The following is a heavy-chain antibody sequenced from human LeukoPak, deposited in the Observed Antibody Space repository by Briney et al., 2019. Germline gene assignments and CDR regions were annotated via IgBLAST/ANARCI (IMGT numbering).Heavy chain of an antibody. V-gene: IGHV3-21*01. D-gene: IGHD3-22*01. CDR3: ARDTYYYDSSGYYPFDY. J-gene: IGHJ4*02. CDR2: ISSSGSYI. CDR1: GFTFSSYS. Sequence: GGSLRLSCAASGFTFSSYSMNWVRQAPGKGLEWVSSISSSGSYIYYADSVKGRFTISRDNAKNSLYLQMNSLRAEDTAVYYCARDTYYYDSSGYYPFDYWGQGTLVTLSS.